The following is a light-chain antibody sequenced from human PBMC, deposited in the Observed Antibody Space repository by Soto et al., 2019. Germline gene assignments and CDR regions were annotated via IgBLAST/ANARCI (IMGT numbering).Light chain of an antibody. Sequence: EIVLTQSPGTLSSSPGDRATLSCRASQTVTSNYLSWYQQKPGQAPRLLIYGASNRATGIPDRFSGSGSGTDFTLTISRLEPEDFAVYYCQQYGSSGTFGQGTKVDIK. J-gene: IGKJ1*01. CDR1: QTVTSNY. CDR2: GAS. CDR3: QQYGSSGT. V-gene: IGKV3-20*01.